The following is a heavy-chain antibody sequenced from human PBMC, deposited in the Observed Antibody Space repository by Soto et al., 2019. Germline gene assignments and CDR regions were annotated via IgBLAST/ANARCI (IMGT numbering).Heavy chain of an antibody. Sequence: GGSLRLSCAASGCTFSSYAMSWVRQAPGKGLEWVSGISGSGGSTYYADSVKGRFTISRDNSKNTLFLQMNSLRAEDTAVYYCAKDRRAAGSCQDYWGQGTLVTVSS. CDR3: AKDRRAAGSCQDY. V-gene: IGHV3-23*01. CDR1: GCTFSSYA. J-gene: IGHJ4*02. CDR2: ISGSGGST. D-gene: IGHD2-15*01.